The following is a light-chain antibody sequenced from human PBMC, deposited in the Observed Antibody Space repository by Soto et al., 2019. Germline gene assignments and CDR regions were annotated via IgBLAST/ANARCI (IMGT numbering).Light chain of an antibody. J-gene: IGLJ1*01. Sequence: QSVLTQPPSMSGAPGQRVTISCTGSSSNIGAGYDVHWYQQLPGTAPKLLIYGNSNRPSGVPDRFSGSKSGTSASLAITGLQAEDEADYYCQSYDSSLYVFGTG. V-gene: IGLV1-40*01. CDR1: SSNIGAGYD. CDR2: GNS. CDR3: QSYDSSLYV.